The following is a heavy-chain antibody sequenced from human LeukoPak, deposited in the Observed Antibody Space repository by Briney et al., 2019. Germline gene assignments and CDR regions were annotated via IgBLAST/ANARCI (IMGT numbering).Heavy chain of an antibody. CDR1: GFTFSSYS. D-gene: IGHD5-12*01. V-gene: IGHV3-21*01. CDR2: ISSSSSYI. Sequence: GGSLRLSCAASGFTFSSYSMNWVRQAPGKGLEWVSSISSSSSYIYYADSVKGRFTISRDNAKNSLYLQMNSLRAEDTAVYYRARDRWDIVATITLDAFDIWGQGTMVIVSS. CDR3: ARDRWDIVATITLDAFDI. J-gene: IGHJ3*02.